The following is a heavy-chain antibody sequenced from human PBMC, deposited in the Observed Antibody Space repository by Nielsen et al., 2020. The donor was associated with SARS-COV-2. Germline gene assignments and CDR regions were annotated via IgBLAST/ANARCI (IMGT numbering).Heavy chain of an antibody. D-gene: IGHD4-17*01. J-gene: IGHJ4*02. CDR3: ATAYGGR. V-gene: IGHV4-30-2*05. CDR2: IYHSGST. Sequence: PGKGLEWIGYIYHSGSTYYNPSLKSRVTISVDTSKNQFSLKVTSLTAADTAVYYCATAYGGRWGQGTLVTVSS.